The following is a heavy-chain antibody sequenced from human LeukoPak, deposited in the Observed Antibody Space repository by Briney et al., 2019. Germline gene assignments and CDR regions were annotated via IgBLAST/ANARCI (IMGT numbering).Heavy chain of an antibody. J-gene: IGHJ3*02. CDR1: GYTFTSYY. D-gene: IGHD3-22*01. CDR2: INPNSGGT. Sequence: GASVKVSCKASGYTFTSYYMHWVRQAPGQGLEWMGWINPNSGGTNYAQKFQGRVTMTRDTSISTAYMELSRLRSDDTAVYYCSSKYYYDSSGFDAFDIWGQGTMVTVSS. V-gene: IGHV1-2*02. CDR3: SSKYYYDSSGFDAFDI.